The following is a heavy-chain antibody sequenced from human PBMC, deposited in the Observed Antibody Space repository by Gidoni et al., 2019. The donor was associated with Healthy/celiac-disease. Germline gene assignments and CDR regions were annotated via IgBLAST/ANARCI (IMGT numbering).Heavy chain of an antibody. CDR1: GGTFHSEA. Sequence: QVQLVQSGAAVKTPGSSVTGSCKASGGTFHSEAISWVLQAPGQGLEWMGGIIPIFGTANYAQKFQGRVTITSDESTSTAYMELSSLRSEYTAVYYCAREVDTAMAGRGTLDYWGQGTLVTVSS. J-gene: IGHJ4*02. D-gene: IGHD5-18*01. CDR2: IIPIFGTA. CDR3: AREVDTAMAGRGTLDY. V-gene: IGHV1-69*01.